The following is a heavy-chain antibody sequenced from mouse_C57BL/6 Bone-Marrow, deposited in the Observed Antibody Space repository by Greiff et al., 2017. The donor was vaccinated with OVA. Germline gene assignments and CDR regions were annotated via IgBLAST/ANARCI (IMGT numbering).Heavy chain of an antibody. D-gene: IGHD2-4*01. Sequence: VQLQQSGAELVKPGASVKISCKASGYAFSSYWMNWVKQRPGKGLEWIGQIYPGDGDTNYNGKFKGQATLTVDKSSSTADMQLTSLTSEDSAVYSCARFLLRSWFAYWGQGTLVTVSA. CDR3: ARFLLRSWFAY. J-gene: IGHJ3*01. CDR2: IYPGDGDT. CDR1: GYAFSSYW. V-gene: IGHV1-80*01.